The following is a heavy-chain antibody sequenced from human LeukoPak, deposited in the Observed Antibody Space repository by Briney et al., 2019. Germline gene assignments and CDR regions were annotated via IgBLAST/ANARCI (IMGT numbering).Heavy chain of an antibody. Sequence: ASVKVSCKVSGYTPTELSMHWVRQAPGKGLEWMGGFDPEDGETIYAQKFQGRVTMTEDTSTDTAYMELSSLRSEDTAVYYCATELDRMYYDRHWYFDLWGRGTLVTVSS. V-gene: IGHV1-24*01. CDR3: ATELDRMYYDRHWYFDL. CDR2: FDPEDGET. D-gene: IGHD3-22*01. CDR1: GYTPTELS. J-gene: IGHJ2*01.